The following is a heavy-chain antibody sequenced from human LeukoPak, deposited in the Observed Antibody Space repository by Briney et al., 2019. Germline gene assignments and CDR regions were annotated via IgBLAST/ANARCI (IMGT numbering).Heavy chain of an antibody. CDR1: GGSISSSSYY. CDR3: ARGSSWYCAFDI. J-gene: IGHJ3*02. Sequence: SETLSLTCTVSGGSISSSSYYWGWIRQPPGKGLEWIGSIYYSGSTYYNPSLKSRVTISVDTSKNQFSLKLSSVTAADTAVYYCARGSSWYCAFDIWGQGTMVTVSS. V-gene: IGHV4-39*07. CDR2: IYYSGST. D-gene: IGHD6-13*01.